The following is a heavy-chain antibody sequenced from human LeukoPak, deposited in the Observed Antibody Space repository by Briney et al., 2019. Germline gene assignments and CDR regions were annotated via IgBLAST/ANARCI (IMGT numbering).Heavy chain of an antibody. CDR2: ISGSGGST. D-gene: IGHD4-11*01. CDR1: GFTFSSYA. V-gene: IGHV3-23*01. Sequence: GGSLRLSCAASGFTFSSYAMSWVRQAPGKGLEWVSAISGSGGSTYYADSVKGRFTISRDNSKNTLYLQMNSLRAEDTAVYYCAKPDYSNRHYYYGMDVWGQGTTVTVSS. CDR3: AKPDYSNRHYYYGMDV. J-gene: IGHJ6*02.